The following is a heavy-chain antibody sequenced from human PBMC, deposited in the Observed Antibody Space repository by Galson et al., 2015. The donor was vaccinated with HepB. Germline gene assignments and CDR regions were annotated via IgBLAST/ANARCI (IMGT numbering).Heavy chain of an antibody. J-gene: IGHJ1*01. Sequence: ETLSLTCTVSGGSISSSTYYWGWIRQPPGKGLEWIGSIYYSGSTYYNPSLKSRVTISVDTSKNQFSLKLNSVTAADTAVYYCARGASGSYLTSFQHWGQGTLVTVSS. CDR2: IYYSGST. V-gene: IGHV4-39*01. CDR3: ARGASGSYLTSFQH. D-gene: IGHD1-26*01. CDR1: GGSISSSTYY.